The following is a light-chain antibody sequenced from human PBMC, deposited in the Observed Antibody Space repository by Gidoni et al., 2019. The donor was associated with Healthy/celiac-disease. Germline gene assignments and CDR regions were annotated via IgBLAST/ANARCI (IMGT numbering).Light chain of an antibody. CDR2: WAS. CDR3: QQYYSTPCS. Sequence: DIVMTQSPDSLAVSLGERATINCKSSQSVFYSSNNKNYLAWYQQKPGQPPKLLIYWASTRESGVPDRFSVSGSGTDFTLTISSLQAEDVAVYYCQQYYSTPCSFGQGTKLEIK. J-gene: IGKJ2*04. CDR1: QSVFYSSNNKNY. V-gene: IGKV4-1*01.